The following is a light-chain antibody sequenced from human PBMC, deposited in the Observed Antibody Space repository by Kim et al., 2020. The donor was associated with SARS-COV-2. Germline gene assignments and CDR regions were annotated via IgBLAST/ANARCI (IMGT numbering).Light chain of an antibody. Sequence: VSPRARGTRYWMASPNVSRYLAWYQQKPGQAPRLLIYGASTRATGIPARFSGSGSGTEFTLTISSLQSEDFAVYYCQQYNNWPSYTVGQGNKLEI. CDR2: GAS. V-gene: IGKV3-15*01. CDR3: QQYNNWPSYT. CDR1: PNVSRY. J-gene: IGKJ2*01.